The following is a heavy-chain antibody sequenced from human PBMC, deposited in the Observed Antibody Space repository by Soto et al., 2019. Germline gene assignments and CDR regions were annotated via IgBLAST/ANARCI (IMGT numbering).Heavy chain of an antibody. CDR3: ARTKCSSGCDY. Sequence: ASGPTLVNPTQTLTLTCTFSGFSLSTSGMRVSWIRQPPGKALEWLARIDWDDDKFYSTSLKTRLTTSKDTSKNQVVLTMTNMDPVATSTYYCARTKCSSGCDYWGQETLVTAAS. D-gene: IGHD6-19*01. V-gene: IGHV2-70*04. CDR2: IDWDDDK. J-gene: IGHJ4*02. CDR1: GFSLSTSGMR.